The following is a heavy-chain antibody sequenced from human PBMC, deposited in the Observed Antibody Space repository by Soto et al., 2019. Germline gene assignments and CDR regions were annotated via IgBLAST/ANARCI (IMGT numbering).Heavy chain of an antibody. J-gene: IGHJ4*02. CDR2: ISSSSYI. D-gene: IGHD3-10*01. Sequence: GGSLRLSCAASGFTFSSYSMNWVRQAPGKGLEWVSSISSSSYIYYADSVKGRFTISRDNAKNSLYLQMNSLRAEDTAVYYCARDRSYYGSGSYSDWGQGTLVTVSS. V-gene: IGHV3-21*01. CDR3: ARDRSYYGSGSYSD. CDR1: GFTFSSYS.